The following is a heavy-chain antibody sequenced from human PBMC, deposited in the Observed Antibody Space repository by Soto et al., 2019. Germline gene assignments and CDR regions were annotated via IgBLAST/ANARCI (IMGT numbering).Heavy chain of an antibody. D-gene: IGHD2-2*01. J-gene: IGHJ4*02. CDR1: GFSLSTSGVG. CDR2: LYWDDDK. Sequence: QITLKESGPTLVKPTQTLTLTCTFSGFSLSTSGVGVGWIRQPPGKALEWLALLYWDDDKRYSPSLKSRLTITKNTSKNQVVLTMSNMDPVDTATYYSAHISREYHLILSHYYFDYWGQGTLVTVSS. V-gene: IGHV2-5*02. CDR3: AHISREYHLILSHYYFDY.